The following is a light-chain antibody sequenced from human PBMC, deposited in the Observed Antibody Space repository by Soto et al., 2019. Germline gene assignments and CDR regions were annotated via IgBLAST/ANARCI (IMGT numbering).Light chain of an antibody. CDR3: QQYKTT. V-gene: IGKV1-5*03. CDR2: KTS. Sequence: DILLTQSPSTLSASLGGRVTLTCRTSQTINNWVAWYQQKPGTAPKLLIHKTSILESGVPSRFSGNGSGTEFTLTISSLQPDDVATYYCQQYKTTFGPGTKVDIE. J-gene: IGKJ3*01. CDR1: QTINNW.